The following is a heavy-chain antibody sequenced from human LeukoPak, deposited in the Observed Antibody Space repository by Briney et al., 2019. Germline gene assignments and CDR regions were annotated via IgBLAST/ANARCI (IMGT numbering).Heavy chain of an antibody. V-gene: IGHV1-2*02. CDR2: INPKSGGT. Sequence: ASVTVSCKASGYIFTAYYMHWVRQAPGQGLEWMGWINPKSGGTNYAQKFQGRVTMTRDTSTSTAYMDLSTLRSDDTAVYYCARDRSVVAVGAYSDYWGQGTLVTVSS. J-gene: IGHJ4*02. CDR1: GYIFTAYY. CDR3: ARDRSVVAVGAYSDY. D-gene: IGHD1-26*01.